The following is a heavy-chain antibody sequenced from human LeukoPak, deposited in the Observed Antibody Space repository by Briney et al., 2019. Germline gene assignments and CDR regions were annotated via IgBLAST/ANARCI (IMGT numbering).Heavy chain of an antibody. D-gene: IGHD6-19*01. CDR3: AKDPEGIAVAGTQGDY. J-gene: IGHJ4*02. CDR1: GFTFSSYA. V-gene: IGHV3-23*01. CDR2: ISGSGGST. Sequence: GSLSLSCAASGFTFSSYAMSWVRQAPGKGLEWVSAISGSGGSTYYADSVKGRFTISRDNSKNTLYLQMNSLRAEDTAVYYCAKDPEGIAVAGTQGDYWGQGTLVTVSS.